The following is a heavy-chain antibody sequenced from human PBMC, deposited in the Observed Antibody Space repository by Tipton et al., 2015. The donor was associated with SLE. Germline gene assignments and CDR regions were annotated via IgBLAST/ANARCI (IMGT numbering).Heavy chain of an antibody. J-gene: IGHJ4*02. V-gene: IGHV3-9*01. Sequence: SLRLSCAASGFTFDDYAMHWVRQAPGKGLEWVSGISWNSGSIGYADSVKGRFTISRDNAKNSLYLQMNSLRAEDTAVYYCAGAVAAAVFFDYWGQGTLVTVSS. CDR2: ISWNSGSI. D-gene: IGHD6-13*01. CDR1: GFTFDDYA. CDR3: AGAVAAAVFFDY.